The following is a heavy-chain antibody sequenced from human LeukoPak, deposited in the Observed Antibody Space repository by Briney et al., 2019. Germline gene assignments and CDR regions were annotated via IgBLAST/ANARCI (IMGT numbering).Heavy chain of an antibody. J-gene: IGHJ5*02. D-gene: IGHD2-15*01. CDR2: MNPKNGVS. Sequence: ASVKVSCKASGYNFTAYYLHWVRQAPGQGLEWMGWMNPKNGVSDFAQKFQGRVTMTRDTSITTVYMDLTRLTSDDTAVYYCARDRGKILGGIDTWGQGTLVIVSS. CDR3: ARDRGKILGGIDT. V-gene: IGHV1-2*02. CDR1: GYNFTAYY.